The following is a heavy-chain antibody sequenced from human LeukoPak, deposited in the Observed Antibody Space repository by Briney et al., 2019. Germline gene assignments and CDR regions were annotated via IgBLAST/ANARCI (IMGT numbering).Heavy chain of an antibody. CDR3: ARVSGYDWESFYDY. J-gene: IGHJ4*02. CDR2: IYYSGST. CDR1: GGSISSGSYY. V-gene: IGHV4-61*01. D-gene: IGHD5-12*01. Sequence: SQTLSLTCTVSGGSISSGSYYWSWIRQPPGKGLEWIGYIYYSGSTNYNPSLKSRVTISVDTSKNQFSLKLSSVTAADTAVYYCARVSGYDWESFYDYWGQGTLVTVSS.